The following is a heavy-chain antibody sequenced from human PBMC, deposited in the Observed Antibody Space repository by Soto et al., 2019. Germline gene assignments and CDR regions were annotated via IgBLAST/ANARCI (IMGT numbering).Heavy chain of an antibody. Sequence: EVQLVESGGGLVKPGGSLRLSCAASGFTFSNAWMNWVRQAPGKGLEWVGRIKSKTDGGTTDYDAPVKGRFTISRDDSKNTLYLQMNSLKTEDTAVYYCTTGIRAFGGVIVYYYYYGMDVWGQGTTVTVSS. CDR2: IKSKTDGGTT. CDR1: GFTFSNAW. V-gene: IGHV3-15*07. CDR3: TTGIRAFGGVIVYYYYYGMDV. D-gene: IGHD3-16*02. J-gene: IGHJ6*02.